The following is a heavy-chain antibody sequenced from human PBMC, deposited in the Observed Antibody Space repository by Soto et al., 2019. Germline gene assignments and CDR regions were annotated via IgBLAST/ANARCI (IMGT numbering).Heavy chain of an antibody. CDR3: AAPSEVAAAGKDYYYGMDV. D-gene: IGHD6-13*01. J-gene: IGHJ6*02. CDR1: GFTFTSSA. Sequence: QMQLVQSGPEVKKPGTSVKVSCKASGFTFTSSAVQWVRQARGQRLEWIGWIVVGSGNTNYAQKFQERVTITRDMSTSTAYMEVSSRRSEDTAVYYCAAPSEVAAAGKDYYYGMDVWGQGTTVTVSS. CDR2: IVVGSGNT. V-gene: IGHV1-58*01.